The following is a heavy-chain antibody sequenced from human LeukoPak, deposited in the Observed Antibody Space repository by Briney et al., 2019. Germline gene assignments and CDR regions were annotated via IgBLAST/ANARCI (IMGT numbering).Heavy chain of an antibody. Sequence: GGSLRLSCAASGFTFSSYAMSWVRQAPGKGLEWVSAISGSGGSTYYADSVKGRFTISRDNSKNTLYLQINSLRAEDTAVYYCAKDGSGSFLYYFDYWGQGTLVTVSS. D-gene: IGHD3-10*01. V-gene: IGHV3-23*01. CDR1: GFTFSSYA. J-gene: IGHJ4*02. CDR2: ISGSGGST. CDR3: AKDGSGSFLYYFDY.